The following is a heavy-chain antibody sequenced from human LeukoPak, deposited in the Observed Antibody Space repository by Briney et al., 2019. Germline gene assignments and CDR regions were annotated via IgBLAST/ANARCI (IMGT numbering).Heavy chain of an antibody. CDR2: IYYSGST. CDR3: ARGPTRYYFDY. V-gene: IGHV4-59*01. Sequence: PSETLSLTCTVSGGSISSYYWSWIRQPQGKGLEWIGYIYYSGSTNYNPSLKSRVTISVDTSKNQFSLKLSSVTAADTAVYYCARGPTRYYFDYWGQGTLVTVSS. J-gene: IGHJ4*02. CDR1: GGSISSYY.